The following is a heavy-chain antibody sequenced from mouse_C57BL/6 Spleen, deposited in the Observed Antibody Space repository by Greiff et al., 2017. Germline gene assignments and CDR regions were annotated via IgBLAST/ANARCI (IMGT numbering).Heavy chain of an antibody. CDR1: GYTFTSYW. CDR2: INPSDSET. V-gene: IGHV1-52*01. Sequence: QVQLQQPGAELVRPGSSVKLSCKASGYTFTSYWMHWVKQRPIQGLEWIGNINPSDSETPYNQKFKDKATLTVDKSSSTAYMQLSSLTSEDSAVYYCTRGGLPRMDYWGQGTSVTVSS. J-gene: IGHJ4*01. D-gene: IGHD2-2*01. CDR3: TRGGLPRMDY.